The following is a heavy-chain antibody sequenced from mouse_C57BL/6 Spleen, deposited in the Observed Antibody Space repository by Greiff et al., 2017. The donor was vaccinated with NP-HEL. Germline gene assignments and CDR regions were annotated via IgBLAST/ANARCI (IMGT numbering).Heavy chain of an antibody. CDR2: FYPGSGSI. D-gene: IGHD4-1*01. V-gene: IGHV1-62-2*01. CDR1: GYTFTEYT. CDR3: ARHEGELGRDYYAMDY. Sequence: QVQLQQSGAELAKPGASVKLSCKASGYTFTEYTIHWVKQRSGQGLEWIGWFYPGSGSIKYNEKFKDKATLTADKSSSTVYMELSRLTSEDPAVYFCARHEGELGRDYYAMDYWGQGTSVTVSS. J-gene: IGHJ4*01.